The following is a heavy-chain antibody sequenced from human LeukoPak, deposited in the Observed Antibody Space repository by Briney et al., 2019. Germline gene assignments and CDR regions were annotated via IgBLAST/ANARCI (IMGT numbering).Heavy chain of an antibody. J-gene: IGHJ5*02. V-gene: IGHV3-20*04. CDR3: GRDVGP. CDR1: GFTFDDYG. Sequence: GESLRLSCAAFGFTFDDYGMSWVRQAPGKGLEWVSGINWNGGSTGYADSVKGRFTISRDSSKNTMYLQMNSLRVEDTAMYYCGRDVGPWGQGTLVTVSS. CDR2: INWNGGST.